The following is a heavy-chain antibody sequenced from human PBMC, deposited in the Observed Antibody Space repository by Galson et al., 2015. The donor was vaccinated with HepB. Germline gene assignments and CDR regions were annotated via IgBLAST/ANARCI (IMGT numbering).Heavy chain of an antibody. D-gene: IGHD3-22*01. Sequence: SLRLSCAASGFTFSTYAMSWVRQTPGKGLEWVSVISVGGSTYHADSVKGRFTISRDNSKSTLWLRMDSLRPEDTAVYYCAKDSGHASDIGGFPPWFFYWGQGTLVTVSS. CDR2: ISVGGST. CDR1: GFTFSTYA. CDR3: AKDSGHASDIGGFPPWFFY. J-gene: IGHJ4*02. V-gene: IGHV3-23*01.